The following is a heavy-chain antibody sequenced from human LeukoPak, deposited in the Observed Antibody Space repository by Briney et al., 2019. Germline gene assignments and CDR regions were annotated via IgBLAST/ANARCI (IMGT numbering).Heavy chain of an antibody. J-gene: IGHJ4*02. CDR3: AKGGHDFNPFYW. D-gene: IGHD2-21*02. CDR2: IKGGGGDP. Sequence: GGSLRLSCAASRFIFSTYAMGWVRQAPGKALEWVSSIKGGGGDPFYADCVKGRFTISRDNSKNTLFLQLNSLRAEDSAVYYCAKGGHDFNPFYWWGQGTLVTVSS. V-gene: IGHV3-23*01. CDR1: RFIFSTYA.